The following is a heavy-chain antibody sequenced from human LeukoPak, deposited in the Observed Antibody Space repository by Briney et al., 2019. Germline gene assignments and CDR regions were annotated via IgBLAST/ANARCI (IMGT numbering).Heavy chain of an antibody. CDR1: GFTFSDYY. J-gene: IGHJ2*01. CDR3: ARDVRGYSYGYWYFDL. V-gene: IGHV3-11*01. CDR2: ISSSDSTI. Sequence: GGSLRLSCAASGFTFSDYYMSWIRQAPGKGLEWVSHISSSDSTIYYADSVKGRFTISRDNAKNSLYLQMNSLRAEDTALYHCARDVRGYSYGYWYFDLWGRGTLVTVSS. D-gene: IGHD5-18*01.